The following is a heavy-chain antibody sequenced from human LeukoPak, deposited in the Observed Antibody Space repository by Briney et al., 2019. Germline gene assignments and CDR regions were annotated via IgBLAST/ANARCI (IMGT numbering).Heavy chain of an antibody. CDR1: GFTFNTYW. CDR3: AKYLGRNFDY. Sequence: GGSLRLSCGASGFTFNTYWMSWVRQAPGKGLECVANINLDGSAKNYVDSVKGRFTISRDNAKNSLYLQMISLGAEDTAVYYCAKYLGRNFDYWGQGTLVTVSS. V-gene: IGHV3-7*05. J-gene: IGHJ4*02. D-gene: IGHD2/OR15-2a*01. CDR2: INLDGSAK.